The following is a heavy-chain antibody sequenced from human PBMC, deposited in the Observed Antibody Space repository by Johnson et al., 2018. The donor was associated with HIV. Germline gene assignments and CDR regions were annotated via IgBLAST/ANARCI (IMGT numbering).Heavy chain of an antibody. J-gene: IGHJ3*02. CDR2: INWNGGST. Sequence: EVQLVESGGGLVQPGRSLRLSCVASGFTFDDYAMHWVRQVSGKGLEWVSGINWNGGSTGYADSVKGRFTISRDNAKNSLYLQMNSLRAEDTALYYCTRGRLTYYYDIWVQGTLVTVSS. V-gene: IGHV3-9*01. D-gene: IGHD3-10*01. CDR3: TRGRLTYYYDI. CDR1: GFTFDDYA.